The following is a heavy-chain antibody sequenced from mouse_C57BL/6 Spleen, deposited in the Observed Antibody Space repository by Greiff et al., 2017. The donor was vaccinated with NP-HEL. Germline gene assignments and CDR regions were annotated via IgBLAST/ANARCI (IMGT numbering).Heavy chain of an antibody. D-gene: IGHD2-2*01. CDR2: IYPSDSET. Sequence: VQLQQPGAELVRPGSSVKLSCKASGYTFTSYWMDWVKQRPGQGLEWIGNIYPSDSETHYNQKFKDKATLTVDKSSSTAYMQLSSLTSEDSAVYYCARSTMVSHFDYWGQGTTLTVSS. CDR1: GYTFTSYW. V-gene: IGHV1-61*01. J-gene: IGHJ2*01. CDR3: ARSTMVSHFDY.